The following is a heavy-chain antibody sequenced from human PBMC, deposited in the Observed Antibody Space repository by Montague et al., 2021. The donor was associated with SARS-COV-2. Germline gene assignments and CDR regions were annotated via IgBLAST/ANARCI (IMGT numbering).Heavy chain of an antibody. V-gene: IGHV4-59*12. Sequence: SETLSLTCTVSGGSISTYYWSWIRQPPGKGLEWFGYIYYSGSTNXSTSLKSRVTISVDTSKNQYSLKLSSVTAADTAVYYCARDGYNAHQNYWYFDLWGRGTLVTVSS. CDR3: ARDGYNAHQNYWYFDL. J-gene: IGHJ2*01. D-gene: IGHD5-24*01. CDR2: IYYSGST. CDR1: GGSISTYY.